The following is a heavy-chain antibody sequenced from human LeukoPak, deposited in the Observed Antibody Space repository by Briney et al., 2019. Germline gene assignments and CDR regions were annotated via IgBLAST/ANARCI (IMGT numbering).Heavy chain of an antibody. CDR1: GFTFSSYS. CDR3: AREGGFRTRLNTC. Sequence: PGGSLRLSCAASGFTFSSYSMNRGRQAPGKGLEWVSSISSSSSYIYYADSVKGRFTISRDNAKNSLYLQMNSLRAEDTAVYYCAREGGFRTRLNTCWGQGTLVTVSS. D-gene: IGHD3-16*01. V-gene: IGHV3-21*01. J-gene: IGHJ4*02. CDR2: ISSSSSYI.